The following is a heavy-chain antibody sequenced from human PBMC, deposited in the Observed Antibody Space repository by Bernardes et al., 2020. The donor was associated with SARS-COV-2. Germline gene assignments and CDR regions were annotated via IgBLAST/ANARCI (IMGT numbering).Heavy chain of an antibody. CDR3: VKGSVAVAGVDY. J-gene: IGHJ4*02. D-gene: IGHD6-19*01. V-gene: IGHV3-64D*06. CDR2: ISINGDHT. CDR1: GFTFRNYA. Sequence: GGSLRLSCSVSGFTFRNYAMHWVRQAPGKGLEYVSAISINGDHTFYVDSVKGRFIISRDDSNDMLYLQMSSLRVEDTAIYFCVKGSVAVAGVDYWGQGTLVTVSS.